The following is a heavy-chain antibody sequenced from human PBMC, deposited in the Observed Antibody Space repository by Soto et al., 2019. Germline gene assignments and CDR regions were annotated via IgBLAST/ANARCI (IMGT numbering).Heavy chain of an antibody. CDR2: INHSGST. D-gene: IGHD3-10*01. CDR3: ARGRRRITMVRGVPFDP. Sequence: SETLSLTCAVYGGSFSGYYWTWIRQPPGTGLEWIGEINHSGSTNYNPSLKSRVTISLNTSKNQFSLKLSSVTAADTAVYYCARGRRRITMVRGVPFDPWGQGTLVTVSS. CDR1: GGSFSGYY. J-gene: IGHJ5*02. V-gene: IGHV4-34*01.